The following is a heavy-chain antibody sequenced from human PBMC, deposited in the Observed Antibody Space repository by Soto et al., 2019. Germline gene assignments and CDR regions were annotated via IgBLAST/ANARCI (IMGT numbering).Heavy chain of an antibody. J-gene: IGHJ4*02. CDR3: ARGSRNSYPGSRIFDL. V-gene: IGHV3-7*03. CDR1: GFTLNRFW. Sequence: PGGSLRLSCKASGFTLNRFWMNWVRQAPGKGLEWVANIKFDGSQKSYVDSVKGRFTISRDNAENSLHLQMDSLRAEDTGVYYCARGSRNSYPGSRIFDLWGRGTLVTVSS. D-gene: IGHD3-10*01. CDR2: IKFDGSQK.